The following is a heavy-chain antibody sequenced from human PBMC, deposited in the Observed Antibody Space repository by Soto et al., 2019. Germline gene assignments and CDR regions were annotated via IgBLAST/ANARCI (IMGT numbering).Heavy chain of an antibody. J-gene: IGHJ6*02. CDR2: INAGNGNT. CDR1: GYTFTSYA. D-gene: IGHD6-13*01. CDR3: ASSAPSFSSSWQYYYYGMDV. V-gene: IGHV1-3*01. Sequence: AVKVSCKASGYTFTSYAMHWVRQAPGQRLEWMGWINAGNGNTKYSQKFQGRVTITRDTSASTAYMELSSLRSEDTAVYYCASSAPSFSSSWQYYYYGMDVWGQGTTVTVSS.